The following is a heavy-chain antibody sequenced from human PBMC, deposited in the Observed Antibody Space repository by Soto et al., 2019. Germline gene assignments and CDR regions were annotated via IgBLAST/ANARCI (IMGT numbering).Heavy chain of an antibody. D-gene: IGHD3-10*01. CDR3: ARDRIAGSGSCDN. J-gene: IGHJ4*02. CDR2: IKTDGSSP. V-gene: IGHV3-74*01. CDR1: GFTFNNYW. Sequence: LRLSCVASGFTFNNYWMHWVRQVPGKGLVWVSRIKTDGSSPNYADSVEGRFTISSDNAKNTLYLQMNSLRAEDTAVYYCARDRIAGSGSCDNWGQGTLVTFSS.